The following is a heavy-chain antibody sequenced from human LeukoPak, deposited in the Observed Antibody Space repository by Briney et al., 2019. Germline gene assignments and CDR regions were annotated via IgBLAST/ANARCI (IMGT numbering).Heavy chain of an antibody. Sequence: PGGSLRLSCAASGFTFSSYDMHWVRQATGKGLEWVSTIGIAGDTYYLGSVKGRFTISRDNSKNTLYLQMNSLRAEDTAVYYCARELLWFGEFPPPYYGMDVWGQGTTVTVSS. V-gene: IGHV3-13*01. CDR1: GFTFSSYD. D-gene: IGHD3-10*01. CDR2: IGIAGDT. J-gene: IGHJ6*02. CDR3: ARELLWFGEFPPPYYGMDV.